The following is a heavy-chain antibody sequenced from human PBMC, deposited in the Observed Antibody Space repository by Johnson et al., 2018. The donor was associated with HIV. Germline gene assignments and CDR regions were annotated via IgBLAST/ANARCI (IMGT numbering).Heavy chain of an antibody. D-gene: IGHD1-26*01. CDR3: AREGSGSPDGFDI. CDR2: IYSGGST. Sequence: VQLVESGGGLVQPGGSLRLSCVGSSNYKSWVRQAPGKGLEWVSVIYSGGSTYYADSVKGRFTISRDNSKNSLYLQMNALRLEDTALYYCAREGSGSPDGFDIWGQGTMVTVSS. CDR1: SNY. J-gene: IGHJ3*02. V-gene: IGHV3-66*02.